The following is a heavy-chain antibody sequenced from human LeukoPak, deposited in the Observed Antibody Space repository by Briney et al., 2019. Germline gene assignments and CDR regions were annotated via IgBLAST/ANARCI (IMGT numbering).Heavy chain of an antibody. V-gene: IGHV3-30*18. CDR1: GFTFSSYG. Sequence: GGSLRLSCAASGFTFSSYGMHWVRQAPGKGLEWVAVISYDGSNKYYADSVKGRFTISRDNSKNTLYLQMNSLRAEDTAVYYCAKKRRGYSGYVDYWGQGTLVTVSS. CDR3: AKKRRGYSGYVDY. CDR2: ISYDGSNK. D-gene: IGHD5-12*01. J-gene: IGHJ4*02.